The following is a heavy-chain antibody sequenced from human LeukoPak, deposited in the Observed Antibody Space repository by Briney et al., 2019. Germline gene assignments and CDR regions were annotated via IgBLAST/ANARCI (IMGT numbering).Heavy chain of an antibody. Sequence: SETLSLTCTVSGGSISSYYWSWIRQPAGKGLEWIGRIYTSGSTNYNPSLKSRVTMSVDTSENQFSLKLTSVTAADTAVYYCARADCGGDCYAFDYWGQGTLVTVSS. CDR1: GGSISSYY. D-gene: IGHD2-21*02. V-gene: IGHV4-4*07. CDR2: IYTSGST. CDR3: ARADCGGDCYAFDY. J-gene: IGHJ4*02.